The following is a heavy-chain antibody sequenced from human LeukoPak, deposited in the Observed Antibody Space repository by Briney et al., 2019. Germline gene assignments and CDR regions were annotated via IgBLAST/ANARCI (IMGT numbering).Heavy chain of an antibody. J-gene: IGHJ6*02. CDR3: ASGRYVHDYYYYGMDV. Sequence: SETLSLTCTVSGGSISSYYWSWIRQPPGKGLEWIGYIYYSGSTNYNPSLKSRVTISVDTSKSQFSLKLSSVTAADTAVYYCASGRYVHDYYYYGMDVWGQGTTVTVSS. CDR2: IYYSGST. CDR1: GGSISSYY. V-gene: IGHV4-59*01. D-gene: IGHD1-1*01.